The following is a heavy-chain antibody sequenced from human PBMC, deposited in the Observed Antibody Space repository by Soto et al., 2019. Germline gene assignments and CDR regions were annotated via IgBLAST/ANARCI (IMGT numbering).Heavy chain of an antibody. CDR1: GFTFSTYG. CDR2: TWNDGSNK. CDR3: ARWVAATLIAAMDV. D-gene: IGHD2-15*01. V-gene: IGHV3-33*01. J-gene: IGHJ6*02. Sequence: QVQLVESGGGVVQPGRSLRLSCAASGFTFSTYGMHWVRQAPGKGLAWVAVTWNDGSNKYYYADSVKCRFTISRDTSKNTLYLQMNSLRAEDTAVYYCARWVAATLIAAMDVWGQGTTVTVSS.